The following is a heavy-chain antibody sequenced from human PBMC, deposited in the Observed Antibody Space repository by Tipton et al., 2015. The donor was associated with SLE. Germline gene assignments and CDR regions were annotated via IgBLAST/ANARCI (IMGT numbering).Heavy chain of an antibody. CDR3: AIDSVWGSCRCFDC. CDR1: GSTFSSYA. J-gene: IGHJ4*02. D-gene: IGHD3-16*02. Sequence: SLRLSCAASGSTFSSYAMSWVRQAPRKGLEWVSTISGSGGTAYSADSVKGRFTITKDNSKNTVYLQMNSLRAEDTAVYYCAIDSVWGSCRCFDCWGRGILGSVTS. CDR2: ISGSGGTA. V-gene: IGHV3-23*01.